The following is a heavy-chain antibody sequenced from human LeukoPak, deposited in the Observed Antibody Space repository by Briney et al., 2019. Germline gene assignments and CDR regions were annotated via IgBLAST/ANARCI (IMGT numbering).Heavy chain of an antibody. CDR3: ARSPPPAPGVAAAPDWYFDL. CDR2: IYTSGST. J-gene: IGHJ2*01. Sequence: PSETLSLTCTVSGGSISSYYWSWIRQPAGKGLEWIGRIYTSGSTNYNPSLKSRVTMSVDTSKNQFSLKLSSVTAADTAVYYCARSPPPAPGVAAAPDWYFDLWGRGTLVTVSS. CDR1: GGSISSYY. D-gene: IGHD6-13*01. V-gene: IGHV4-4*07.